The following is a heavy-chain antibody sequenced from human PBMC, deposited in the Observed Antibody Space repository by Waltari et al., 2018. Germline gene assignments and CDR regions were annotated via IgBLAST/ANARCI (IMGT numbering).Heavy chain of an antibody. V-gene: IGHV3-74*01. J-gene: IGHJ4*02. CDR3: ARGADL. CDR2: SSGDGSIR. CDR1: GFTLSGTW. Sequence: EVQLVESGGGLVQPGGSLRLSCAASGFTLSGTWLHWVRQVPGKGLVWVCRSSGDGSIRSSADSVQGRFPIARDTAKNPLYLQMNSLRAEDTAVYSCARGADLRGQGILVTVSS.